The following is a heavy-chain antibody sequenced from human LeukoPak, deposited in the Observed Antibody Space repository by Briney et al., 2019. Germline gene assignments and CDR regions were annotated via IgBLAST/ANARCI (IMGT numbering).Heavy chain of an antibody. CDR2: TNHSGST. CDR3: ARGTISSTGYGYHFDY. V-gene: IGHV4-34*01. CDR1: GGSFSGYY. Sequence: SETLSLTCAVYGGSFSGYYWSWIRQPPGKGLEWIGETNHSGSTNYNPSLKSRVTISVDTSKNQFSLQLNSVTPEDTAVYYCARGTISSTGYGYHFDYWGQGTLVTVSS. J-gene: IGHJ4*02. D-gene: IGHD5-18*01.